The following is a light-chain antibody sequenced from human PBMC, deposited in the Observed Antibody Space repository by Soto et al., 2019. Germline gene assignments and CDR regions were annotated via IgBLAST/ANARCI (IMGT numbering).Light chain of an antibody. V-gene: IGKV3-20*01. CDR3: QQYGSSPTWT. J-gene: IGKJ1*01. CDR2: GAS. CDR1: QSVGRK. Sequence: EIVMTQSPAPLSVSPGERPTLSCRASQSVGRKLAWYQQKPGQAPRLLVYGASTRATGLPARFSGGGSGTDFTLTISRLEPEDSAVYYCQQYGSSPTWTFGQGTKVDIK.